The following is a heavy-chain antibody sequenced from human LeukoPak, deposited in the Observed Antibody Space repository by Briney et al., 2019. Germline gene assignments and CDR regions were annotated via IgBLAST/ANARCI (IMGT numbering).Heavy chain of an antibody. Sequence: GGSLRLSCAASGFTFRSYGIHWVRQAPGKGLEWVAVIASDGSNKYYVDSVKGRFTISRDNAKNSLYLQMNSLRAEDTAVYYCSRGGEGIAAAHLGYWGQGTLVNVSS. D-gene: IGHD6-13*01. CDR1: GFTFRSYG. CDR3: SRGGEGIAAAHLGY. V-gene: IGHV3-30*03. J-gene: IGHJ4*02. CDR2: IASDGSNK.